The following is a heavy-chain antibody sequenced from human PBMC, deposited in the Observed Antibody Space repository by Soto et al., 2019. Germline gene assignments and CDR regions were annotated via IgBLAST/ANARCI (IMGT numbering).Heavy chain of an antibody. CDR1: GGSISSYY. V-gene: IGHV4-59*12. Sequence: PSETLSLTCTVSGGSISSYYWSWIRQPPGKGLEWIGYIYYSGSTNYNPSLKSRVTISVDTSKNQFSLKLSSVTAADTAVYYCARDRTLNAFDIWGQGTRVTVSS. CDR3: ARDRTLNAFDI. D-gene: IGHD2-2*01. CDR2: IYYSGST. J-gene: IGHJ3*02.